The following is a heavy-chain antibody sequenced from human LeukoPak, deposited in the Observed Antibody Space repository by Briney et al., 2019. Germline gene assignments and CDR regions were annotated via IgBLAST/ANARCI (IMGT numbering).Heavy chain of an antibody. CDR3: ARDRHIVVVTDEGGDAFDI. D-gene: IGHD2-21*02. CDR2: IYYSGST. CDR1: GGSISSSSYY. Sequence: SETLSLTCTVSGGSISSSSYYWGWIRQPPGKGLEWIGSIYYSGSTYYNPSLKSRVTISVDTSKNQFSLKLSSVTAADTAVYYCARDRHIVVVTDEGGDAFDIWGQGTMVTVSS. V-gene: IGHV4-39*07. J-gene: IGHJ3*02.